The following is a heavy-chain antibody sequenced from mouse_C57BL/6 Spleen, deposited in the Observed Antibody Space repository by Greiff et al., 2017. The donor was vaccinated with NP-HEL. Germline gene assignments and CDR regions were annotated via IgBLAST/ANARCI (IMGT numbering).Heavy chain of an antibody. J-gene: IGHJ1*03. CDR2: IDPETGGT. CDR1: GYTFTDYE. Sequence: VKLVESGAELVRPGASVTLSCKASGYTFTDYEMHWVKQTPVHGLEWIGAIDPETGGTAYNQKFKGKAILTADKSSSTAYMELRSLTSEDSAVYYCTNYYGSSYAYFDVWGTGTTVTVSS. D-gene: IGHD1-1*01. CDR3: TNYYGSSYAYFDV. V-gene: IGHV1-15*01.